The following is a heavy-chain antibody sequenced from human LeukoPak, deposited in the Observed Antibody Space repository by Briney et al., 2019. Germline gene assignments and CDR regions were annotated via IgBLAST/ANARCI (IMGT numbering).Heavy chain of an antibody. D-gene: IGHD3-22*01. CDR1: SGSFSGYY. Sequence: SETLSLTCAVYSGSFSGYYWSWIRQPPGKGLEWIGEINHSGSTNYNPSLKSRVTISVDTSKNQFSLKLSSVTAADTAVYYCARLPGYYYDSSGYYYWRGGRLYYFDYWGQGTLVTVSS. V-gene: IGHV4-34*01. J-gene: IGHJ4*02. CDR2: INHSGST. CDR3: ARLPGYYYDSSGYYYWRGGRLYYFDY.